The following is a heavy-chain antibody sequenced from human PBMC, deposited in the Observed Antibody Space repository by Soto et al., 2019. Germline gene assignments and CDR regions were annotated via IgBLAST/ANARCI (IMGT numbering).Heavy chain of an antibody. Sequence: PGEALRLASAALGSPFSIYAMHWVRQAPGKGLEYVSSISTNGGSTDYADSVKGRFTISRDNSKNTVYLQMSSLRVEDTAVYYCVKGEYYYDSSGYYPFDYWGQGT. CDR2: ISTNGGST. CDR1: GSPFSIYA. V-gene: IGHV3-64D*06. J-gene: IGHJ4*02. D-gene: IGHD3-22*01. CDR3: VKGEYYYDSSGYYPFDY.